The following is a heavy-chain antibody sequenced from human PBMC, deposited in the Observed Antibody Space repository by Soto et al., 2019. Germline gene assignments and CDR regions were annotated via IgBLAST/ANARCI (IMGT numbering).Heavy chain of an antibody. J-gene: IGHJ4*02. CDR3: AKGYYDSSGFDY. CDR2: ISYDGSNK. Sequence: LRLSCAASGFTFSSYGMHWVRQAPGKGLEWGAVISYDGSNKYYADSVKGRFTISRDNSKNTLYLQMNSLRAEDTAVYYCAKGYYDSSGFDYWGQGTLVTVSS. V-gene: IGHV3-30*18. CDR1: GFTFSSYG. D-gene: IGHD3-22*01.